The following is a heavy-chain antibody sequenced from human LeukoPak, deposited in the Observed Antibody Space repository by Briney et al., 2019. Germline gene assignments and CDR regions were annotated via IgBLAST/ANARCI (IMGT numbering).Heavy chain of an antibody. CDR3: ARDMEPDAFDI. D-gene: IGHD1-1*01. CDR1: GFTFSNYE. J-gene: IGHJ3*02. CDR2: ISSSGSDI. Sequence: GGSLRLSCAASGFTFSNYEMHWVRQAPGKGLEWVSYISSSGSDIYYADSVKGRFTISRDIAKTSLYLQMNSLRAEDTAIYYCARDMEPDAFDIWGQGTMVTVSS. V-gene: IGHV3-48*03.